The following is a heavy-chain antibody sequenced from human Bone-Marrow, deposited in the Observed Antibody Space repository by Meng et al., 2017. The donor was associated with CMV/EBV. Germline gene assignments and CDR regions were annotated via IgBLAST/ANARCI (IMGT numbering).Heavy chain of an antibody. J-gene: IGHJ5*02. Sequence: SVKVSCKASGGTFSSSTISWVRQAPGQGLEWMGGIIPILDITNYAQKFQGRVTITADKSTNAVYMELSSLRSDDTAVYYCARGGFWLGYYSWFGPWGQGTLVTVSS. CDR3: ARGGFWLGYYSWFGP. V-gene: IGHV1-69*10. CDR1: GGTFSSST. D-gene: IGHD3-3*01. CDR2: IIPILDIT.